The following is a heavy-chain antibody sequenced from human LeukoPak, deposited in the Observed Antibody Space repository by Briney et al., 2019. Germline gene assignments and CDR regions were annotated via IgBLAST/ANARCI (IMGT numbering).Heavy chain of an antibody. Sequence: GGSLRLSCAASGFTFSSYSMNWVRQAPGKGLEWVSYISSSGSTIYYADSVKGRFTISRDNAKNSLYLQMNSLRAEDTAVYYCARGRGNYVLPYDYWGQGTLVTVSS. CDR1: GFTFSSYS. D-gene: IGHD4-11*01. J-gene: IGHJ4*02. CDR3: ARGRGNYVLPYDY. CDR2: ISSSGSTI. V-gene: IGHV3-48*01.